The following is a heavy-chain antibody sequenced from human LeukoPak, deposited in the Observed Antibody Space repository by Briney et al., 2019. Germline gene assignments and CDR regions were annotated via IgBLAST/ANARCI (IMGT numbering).Heavy chain of an antibody. J-gene: IGHJ4*02. Sequence: ASVKVSCKASGYTFNGHYIHWVRQAPGQGLEWMGRINPNSGDTDYAQKFQGRITITRDTSIRTAYMELSRLTSDDTAVYSCARDSAHEYWGQGTLVTVSS. CDR1: GYTFNGHY. CDR3: ARDSAHEY. V-gene: IGHV1-2*06. CDR2: INPNSGDT.